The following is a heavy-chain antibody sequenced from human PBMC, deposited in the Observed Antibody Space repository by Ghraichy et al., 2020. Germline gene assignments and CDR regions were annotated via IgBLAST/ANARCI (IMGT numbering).Heavy chain of an antibody. CDR3: ARVFGITGTPSRWWAFDI. Sequence: SETLSLTCTVSGGSISSYYWSWIRQPPGKGLEWIGYIYYSGSTNYNPSLKSRVTISVDTSKNQFSLKLSSVTAADTAVYYCARVFGITGTPSRWWAFDIWGQGTMVTVSS. J-gene: IGHJ3*02. CDR1: GGSISSYY. D-gene: IGHD1-20*01. CDR2: IYYSGST. V-gene: IGHV4-59*01.